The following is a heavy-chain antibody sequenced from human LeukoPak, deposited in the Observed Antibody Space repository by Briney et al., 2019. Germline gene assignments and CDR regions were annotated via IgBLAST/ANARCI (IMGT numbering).Heavy chain of an antibody. J-gene: IGHJ4*02. CDR3: ASSATNQGYGSGSYYPNGY. CDR1: GGTFSSYA. V-gene: IGHV1-69*13. CDR2: IIPIFGTA. Sequence: ASVKVSCKASGGTFSSYAISWVRQAPGQGLEWMGGIIPIFGTANYAQKFQGRVTITADESTSTAYMELSSLRSEDTAVYYCASSATNQGYGSGSYYPNGYWGQGTLVTVSS. D-gene: IGHD3-10*01.